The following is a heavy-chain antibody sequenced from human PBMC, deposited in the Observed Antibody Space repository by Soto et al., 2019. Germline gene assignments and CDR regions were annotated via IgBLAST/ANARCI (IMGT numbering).Heavy chain of an antibody. CDR2: IYYSGST. CDR1: GGSISSGGYY. D-gene: IGHD2-15*01. Sequence: QVQLQESGPGLVKPSQTLSLTCTVSGGSISSGGYYWSWIRQHPGKGLEWIGYIYYSGSTYYNPSLKSRVTISVDTSKNQFSLKLSSVTAADTAVYYCARDPGYCSGGSCWNFDYWGQGTLVTVSS. CDR3: ARDPGYCSGGSCWNFDY. V-gene: IGHV4-31*03. J-gene: IGHJ4*02.